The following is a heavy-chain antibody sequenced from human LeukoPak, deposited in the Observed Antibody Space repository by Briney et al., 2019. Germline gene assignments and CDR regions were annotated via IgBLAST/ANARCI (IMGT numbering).Heavy chain of an antibody. CDR2: IRYDGSNK. V-gene: IGHV3-30*02. CDR1: GFTFSSYG. CDR3: XXXXXXXXFWTGYYEEEVDYMDV. D-gene: IGHD3/OR15-3a*01. J-gene: IGHJ6*03. Sequence: PGGSLRLSCATSGFTFSSYGMHWVRQAPGKGLEWVAFIRYDGSNKYYADSVKGRFTISRDNSKNTQHLQMNSMTADDTAVYYXXXXXXXXXFWTGYYEEEVDYMDVWGKGTTVTVSS.